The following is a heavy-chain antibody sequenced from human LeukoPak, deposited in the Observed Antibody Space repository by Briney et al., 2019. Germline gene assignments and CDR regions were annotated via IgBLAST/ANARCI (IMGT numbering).Heavy chain of an antibody. Sequence: EGSLRLSCAASGFTFSSYAMSWVRQAPGKGLEWVSAISGSGGSTYYADSVKGRFTISRDNSKNTLYLQMNSLRAEDTAVYYCAKGMVFTMVRGATFDYWGQGTLVTVSS. D-gene: IGHD3-10*01. CDR3: AKGMVFTMVRGATFDY. CDR1: GFTFSSYA. CDR2: ISGSGGST. J-gene: IGHJ4*02. V-gene: IGHV3-23*01.